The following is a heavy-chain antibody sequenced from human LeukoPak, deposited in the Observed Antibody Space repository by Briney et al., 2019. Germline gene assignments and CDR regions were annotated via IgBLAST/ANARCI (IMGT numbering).Heavy chain of an antibody. J-gene: IGHJ5*02. V-gene: IGHV4-39*07. CDR3: ARRLTAMVRGITNPGAYNWFDP. CDR1: GGSISISSYY. D-gene: IGHD3-10*01. CDR2: IYSGST. Sequence: SETLSLTCTVSGGSISISSYYWGWIRQPPGKGLEWIGSIYSGSTYYNPARKIRVTISVDTSKNQFSLKLSSVTAADTAVYYCARRLTAMVRGITNPGAYNWFDPWGQGTLVTVSS.